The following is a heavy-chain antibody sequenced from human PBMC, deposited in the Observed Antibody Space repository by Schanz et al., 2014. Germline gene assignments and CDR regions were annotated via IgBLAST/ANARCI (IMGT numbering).Heavy chain of an antibody. D-gene: IGHD1-1*01. Sequence: QVQLQESGPGLVKPSQTLSLTCSVSGGSISSGSYYWNWIRQPAGKGLEWIGRVYTSGSTNYNPSLKSRVTISLDPSKNQFALTLTARTAADTAVYYCARDTTWRLDLWGRGTLVTVSS. CDR2: VYTSGST. J-gene: IGHJ2*01. CDR1: GGSISSGSYY. V-gene: IGHV4-61*02. CDR3: ARDTTWRLDL.